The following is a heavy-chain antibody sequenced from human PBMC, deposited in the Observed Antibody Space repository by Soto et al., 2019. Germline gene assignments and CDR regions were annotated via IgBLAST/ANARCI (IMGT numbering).Heavy chain of an antibody. V-gene: IGHV3-23*01. CDR3: AVPRISRIRGEPPAY. Sequence: GSLRLSCTASGIIFSSFAMSWVRQAPGKGLEWVSSITGSGGSTYYADSVKGRFTISRDNSENTLYLQMNSLRAEDTAIYYCAVPRISRIRGEPPAYWGQGTLVTVSS. D-gene: IGHD3-10*01. CDR2: ITGSGGST. J-gene: IGHJ4*02. CDR1: GIIFSSFA.